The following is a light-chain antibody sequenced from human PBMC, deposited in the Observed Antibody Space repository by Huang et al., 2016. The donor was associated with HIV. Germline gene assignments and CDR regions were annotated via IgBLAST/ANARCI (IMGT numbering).Light chain of an antibody. CDR3: QQNNNWPPLFT. J-gene: IGKJ3*01. CDR2: GAS. Sequence: EIVMTQSPATLSVSPGERATLSCRASQSVSSNLAWSQQKPGQAPSLLIYGASTRATGIPARFSGSGSGTEFTLTISSLQSEDFAVYYCQQNNNWPPLFTFGPGTKVDIK. V-gene: IGKV3-15*01. CDR1: QSVSSN.